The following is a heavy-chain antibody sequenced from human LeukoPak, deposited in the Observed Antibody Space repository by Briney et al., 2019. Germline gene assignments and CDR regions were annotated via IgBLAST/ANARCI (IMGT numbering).Heavy chain of an antibody. CDR2: IYYSGST. Sequence: SETLSFTCTVSCGSISSYYWSWIRQPPRKGLEWIGYIYYSGSTNYNPSLKSRVTISVDTSKNQFSLKLSSVTAADTAVYYCARGYRDGYNDPRFDYWGQGTLVTVSS. D-gene: IGHD5-24*01. J-gene: IGHJ4*02. V-gene: IGHV4-59*01. CDR3: ARGYRDGYNDPRFDY. CDR1: CGSISSYY.